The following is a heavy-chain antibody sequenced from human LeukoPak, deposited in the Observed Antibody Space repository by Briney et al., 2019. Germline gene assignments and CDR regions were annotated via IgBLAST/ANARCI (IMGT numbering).Heavy chain of an antibody. V-gene: IGHV3-66*02. J-gene: IGHJ4*02. CDR2: IYSGGST. Sequence: HPGGSLRLSCTASGFTVSSNYMRWVRQAPGKGLEWVSVIYSGGSTYYADSVKGRFTISRDNSKNTLYLQMNSLKPEDTAVYYCARDDGFSDWGQGTLVTVSS. CDR3: ARDDGFSD. D-gene: IGHD1-1*01. CDR1: GFTVSSNY.